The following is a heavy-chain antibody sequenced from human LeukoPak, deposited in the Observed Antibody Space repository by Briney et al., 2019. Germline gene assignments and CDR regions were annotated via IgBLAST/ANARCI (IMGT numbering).Heavy chain of an antibody. V-gene: IGHV1-2*02. D-gene: IGHD2-2*01. CDR3: ARLGYCSSTSCYDD. CDR1: GYTFTGYY. CDR2: INPNSGGT. J-gene: IGHJ4*02. Sequence: ASVKVSCKASGYTFTGYYMHWVRQAPGQGLEWMGWINPNSGGTNYAQKFQGRVTMTRDTSISTAYMELSRLRSDDTAVYYCARLGYCSSTSCYDDWGQGTLVTVSS.